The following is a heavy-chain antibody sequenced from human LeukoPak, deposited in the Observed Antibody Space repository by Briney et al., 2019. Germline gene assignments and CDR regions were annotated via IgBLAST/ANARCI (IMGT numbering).Heavy chain of an antibody. D-gene: IGHD2/OR15-2a*01. CDR1: GFTFSSYS. CDR2: ITSTSSYM. CDR3: ARYYLLGITHVFDI. Sequence: GGSLRLSCAASGFTFSSYSITWVRQAPGKGLEWISQITSTSSYMYYADSVKGRFTISRDNAKNSLYLQMNSLRAEDTAMYYCARYYLLGITHVFDIWGQGTMVTVSS. V-gene: IGHV3-21*05. J-gene: IGHJ3*02.